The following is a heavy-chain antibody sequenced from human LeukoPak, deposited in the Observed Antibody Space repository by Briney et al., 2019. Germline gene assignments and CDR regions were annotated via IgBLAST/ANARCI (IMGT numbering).Heavy chain of an antibody. V-gene: IGHV1-69*13. D-gene: IGHD2-15*01. Sequence: SVKVSCKVSGYTLTELSMHWVRQAPGKGLEWMGGIIPIFGTANYAQKFQGRVTITADESTSTAYMELSSLRSEDTAVYYCARSSEAARVVVVAAPHELDYWGQGTLVTVSS. CDR1: GYTLTELS. CDR2: IIPIFGTA. CDR3: ARSSEAARVVVVAAPHELDY. J-gene: IGHJ4*02.